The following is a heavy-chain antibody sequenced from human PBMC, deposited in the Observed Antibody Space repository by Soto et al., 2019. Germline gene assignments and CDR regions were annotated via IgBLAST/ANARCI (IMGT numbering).Heavy chain of an antibody. D-gene: IGHD3-10*01. CDR3: ARGYGSGTDHYYYYMDV. CDR2: INHSGST. CDR1: GGSFSGYY. J-gene: IGHJ6*03. Sequence: PSETLSLTCAVYGGSFSGYYWSWFGQPPGKGLEWIGEINHSGSTNYNPSLKSRVTISVDTSKNQFSLKLSSVTAADTAVYYCARGYGSGTDHYYYYMDVWGKGTTVTVSS. V-gene: IGHV4-34*01.